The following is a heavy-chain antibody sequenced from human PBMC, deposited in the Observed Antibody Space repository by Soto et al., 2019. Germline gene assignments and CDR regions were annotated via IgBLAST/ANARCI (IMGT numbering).Heavy chain of an antibody. CDR2: ISSSGSTI. J-gene: IGHJ5*02. CDR1: GFTFSSYS. V-gene: IGHV3-48*01. CDR3: ARGGSLNWFDP. Sequence: EVQLVESGGGLVQPGGSLRLSCAASGFTFSSYSMNWVRQAPGKGLEWVSYISSSGSTIYYADSVKGRFTISRDNAKNSLYLQMNSLRAEDTAVYYFARGGSLNWFDPWGQGTLVTVSS. D-gene: IGHD3-10*01.